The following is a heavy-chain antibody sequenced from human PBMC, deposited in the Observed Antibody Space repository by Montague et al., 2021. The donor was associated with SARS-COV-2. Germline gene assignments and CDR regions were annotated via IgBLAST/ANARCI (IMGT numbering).Heavy chain of an antibody. Sequence: SETLSLTCAVYGGSFSGYHWNWIRQPPGKGLEWIGEINHSGSTNYNPSHKSRVTMSVDTSKNQFSLKLSSVTAADTAVYYCARGARQGYGFRLGSFDYWGQGTLVTVSS. CDR3: ARGARQGYGFRLGSFDY. V-gene: IGHV4-34*01. CDR1: GGSFSGYH. D-gene: IGHD3-10*01. CDR2: INHSGST. J-gene: IGHJ4*02.